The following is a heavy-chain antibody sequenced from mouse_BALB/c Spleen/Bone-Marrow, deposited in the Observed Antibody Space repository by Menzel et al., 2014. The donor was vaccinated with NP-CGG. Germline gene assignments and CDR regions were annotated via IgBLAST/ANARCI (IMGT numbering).Heavy chain of an antibody. CDR3: ARQILRGFGY. J-gene: IGHJ3*02. D-gene: IGHD1-1*01. CDR2: ISSGGGST. Sequence: EVQVVESGGGLVKPGGSLKLSCAASGFAFSSYDMSWVRQTPEKRLEWAAYISSGGGSTYYADTVKGRFTISRDNAKNTLYLQMSSLKSEDTAMYYCARQILRGFGYWGQGTPVTVSA. CDR1: GFAFSSYD. V-gene: IGHV5-12-1*01.